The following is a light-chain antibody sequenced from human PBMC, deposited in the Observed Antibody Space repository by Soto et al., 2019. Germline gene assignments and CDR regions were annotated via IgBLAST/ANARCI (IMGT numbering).Light chain of an antibody. CDR2: WAS. J-gene: IGKJ2*01. V-gene: IGKV4-1*01. Sequence: DIVMTQSPDSLAVSLGERATINCKSSQSVLYSSNNKNYLAWYQQKPGQPPKLLIYWASTRESGVPDRFSGSWSGTDFTLTISSLQAEDVAAYYCQQYYDTPPYTFGQGTKLEIK. CDR1: QSVLYSSNNKNY. CDR3: QQYYDTPPYT.